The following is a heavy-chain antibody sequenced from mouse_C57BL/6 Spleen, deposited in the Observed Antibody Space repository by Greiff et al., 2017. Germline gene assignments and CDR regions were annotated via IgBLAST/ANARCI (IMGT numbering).Heavy chain of an antibody. Sequence: QVQLKQPGAELVRPGSSVKLSCKASGYTFTSYWMDWVKQRPGQGLEWIGNIYPSASETPYNQTFKDKATLTVDKSSSTAYMQLSSLTSEDSAIYYCARQTAQATYYYAMDYWGQGTSVTVSS. CDR2: IYPSASET. D-gene: IGHD3-2*02. V-gene: IGHV1-61*01. J-gene: IGHJ4*01. CDR3: ARQTAQATYYYAMDY. CDR1: GYTFTSYW.